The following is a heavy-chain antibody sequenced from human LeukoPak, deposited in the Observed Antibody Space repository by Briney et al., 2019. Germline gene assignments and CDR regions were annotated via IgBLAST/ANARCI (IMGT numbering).Heavy chain of an antibody. CDR3: ARARGQWLADAFDI. Sequence: GRSLRLSCAASGFTFSSYAMHWVHQAPGKGLEWVAVISYDGSNKYYADSVKGRFTISRDNSKNTLYLQMNSLRAEDTAVYYCARARGQWLADAFDIWGQGTMVTVSS. D-gene: IGHD6-19*01. V-gene: IGHV3-30-3*01. CDR2: ISYDGSNK. J-gene: IGHJ3*02. CDR1: GFTFSSYA.